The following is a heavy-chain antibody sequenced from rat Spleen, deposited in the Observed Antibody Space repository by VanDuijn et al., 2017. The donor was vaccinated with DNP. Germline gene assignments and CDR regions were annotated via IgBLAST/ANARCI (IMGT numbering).Heavy chain of an antibody. CDR3: ARWPGYNPPYAMDA. J-gene: IGHJ4*01. CDR2: ISYSGRT. CDR1: GYSITSNY. Sequence: EVQLQESGPGLVKPSQSLSLTCSVTGYSITSNYWGWIRKFPGNKMEWVGHISYSGRTTYNPSLKSRISITRDTSKNQLFLQVNSVTTEDTATYHCARWPGYNPPYAMDAWGQGTSVTVSS. D-gene: IGHD1-4*01. V-gene: IGHV3-1*01.